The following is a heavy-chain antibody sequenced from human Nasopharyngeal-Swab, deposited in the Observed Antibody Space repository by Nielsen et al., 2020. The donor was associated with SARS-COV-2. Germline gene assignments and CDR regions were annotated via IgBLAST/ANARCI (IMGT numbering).Heavy chain of an antibody. CDR2: IYYSGST. CDR1: GGSISSGGYY. V-gene: IGHV4-31*03. Sequence: SETLSLTCTVSGGSISSGGYYWSWFRQHPGKGLEWIGYIYYSGSTYYNPSLKSRVTISVDTSKNQFSLKLSSVTAADTAVYYCARGLTTVTTLEYFDLWGRGTLVTVSS. CDR3: ARGLTTVTTLEYFDL. D-gene: IGHD4-17*01. J-gene: IGHJ2*01.